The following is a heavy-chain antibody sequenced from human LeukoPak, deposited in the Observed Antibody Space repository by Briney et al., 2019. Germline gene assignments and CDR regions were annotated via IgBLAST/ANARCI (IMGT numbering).Heavy chain of an antibody. CDR2: IYYTGIT. J-gene: IGHJ3*01. CDR1: GGSVRSYY. CDR3: ARHGAIADGQNVFDL. D-gene: IGHD5-24*01. Sequence: PSETLSLTCNVSGGSVRSYYWSWIRQPPGKGLEWVAYIYYTGITRYNPAVESRVTISVDRPKNQLSLNLNPVTAADTAVYCCARHGAIADGQNVFDLWGQGTKVTVSS. V-gene: IGHV4-59*08.